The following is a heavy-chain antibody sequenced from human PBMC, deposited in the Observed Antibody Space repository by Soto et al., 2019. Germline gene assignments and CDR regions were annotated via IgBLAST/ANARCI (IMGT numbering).Heavy chain of an antibody. CDR2: TIPIFGTA. CDR3: ARGAPYCSGGSCMLLDY. V-gene: IGHV1-69*13. J-gene: IGHJ4*02. D-gene: IGHD2-15*01. CDR1: GGTFSSYA. Sequence: GASVKVSCKASGGTFSSYAISWVRQAPGQGLEWMGGTIPIFGTANYAQKFQGRVTITADESTSTAYMELRSLRSEDTAVYYCARGAPYCSGGSCMLLDYWGQGTLVTVSS.